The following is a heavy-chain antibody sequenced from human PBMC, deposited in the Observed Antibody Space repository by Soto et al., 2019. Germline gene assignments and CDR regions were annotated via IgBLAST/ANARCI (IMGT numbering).Heavy chain of an antibody. CDR3: GKVSTYYYDSTFDF. D-gene: IGHD3-22*01. J-gene: IGHJ4*02. Sequence: GGSLRLSCAASGVTFSSYGMHWVRQAPGKGLEWVAIISYDGNYKHHADSVKGRFTISRDNSKNTLYLQMNSLRAEDTAVYYCGKVSTYYYDSTFDFWGQGTLVTVFS. V-gene: IGHV3-30*18. CDR1: GVTFSSYG. CDR2: ISYDGNYK.